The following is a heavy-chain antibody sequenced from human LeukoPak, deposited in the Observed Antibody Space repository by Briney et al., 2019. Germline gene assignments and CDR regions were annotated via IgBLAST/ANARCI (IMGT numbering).Heavy chain of an antibody. CDR3: ARDSGMVRGVTTVSGY. Sequence: ASVKVSCKASGYTFTSYAMHWVRQAPGQRLEWMGWINAGNGNTKYSQKFQGRVTITRDTSASTAYMELSSLRSEDTAVYYCARDSGMVRGVTTVSGYWGQGTLVTVSS. D-gene: IGHD3-10*01. V-gene: IGHV1-3*01. CDR2: INAGNGNT. J-gene: IGHJ4*02. CDR1: GYTFTSYA.